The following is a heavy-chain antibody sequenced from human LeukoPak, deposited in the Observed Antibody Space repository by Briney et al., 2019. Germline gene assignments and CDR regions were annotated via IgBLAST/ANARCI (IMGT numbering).Heavy chain of an antibody. J-gene: IGHJ4*02. CDR3: ARLRGNYFPDY. CDR2: IYYSGST. Sequence: SETLSCTCAVSGGSIISYYWSWIRQPPGKGLEWIGYIYYSGSTNYNPSLKSRITISVDTSKNQFSLKLSFATAADTAVYYCARLRGNYFPDYWGQGTLVTVSS. V-gene: IGHV4-59*01. D-gene: IGHD4-11*01. CDR1: GGSIISYY.